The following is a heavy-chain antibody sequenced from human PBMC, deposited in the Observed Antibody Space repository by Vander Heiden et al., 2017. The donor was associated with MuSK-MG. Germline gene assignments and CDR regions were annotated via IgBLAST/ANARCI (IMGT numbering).Heavy chain of an antibody. CDR3: AKRPGRSDY. V-gene: IGHV3-23*01. Sequence: EVQLLESGGGLVQPGGSLRLSCAASGFTFSTYAMSWVRQAPGKGLEWVSSISSNGGSTYYADSVKGRFTISRDNSKNTLYLQMNSLRAEDTAVYYCAKRPGRSDYWGQGTLVTVSS. CDR1: GFTFSTYA. J-gene: IGHJ4*02. CDR2: ISSNGGST.